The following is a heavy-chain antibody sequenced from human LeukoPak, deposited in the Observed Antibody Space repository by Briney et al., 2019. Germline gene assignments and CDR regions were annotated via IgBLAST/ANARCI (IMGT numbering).Heavy chain of an antibody. D-gene: IGHD3-10*01. CDR1: GYTFTSYY. Sequence: ASVKVSCKASGYTFTSYYIHWGRQAPGQGLEWVGWIIAYNGNTNYAQKLQGRVTMTTDTSTSTAYMELRSLRSDDTAVYYCARVGMGFDPWGQGTLVTVSS. CDR2: IIAYNGNT. J-gene: IGHJ5*02. CDR3: ARVGMGFDP. V-gene: IGHV1-18*04.